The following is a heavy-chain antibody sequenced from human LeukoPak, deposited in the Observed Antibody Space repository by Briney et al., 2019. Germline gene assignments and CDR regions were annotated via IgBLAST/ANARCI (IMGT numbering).Heavy chain of an antibody. D-gene: IGHD6-13*01. CDR3: AREQGSPAVYWFDP. CDR2: IIPVFGTT. V-gene: IGHV1-69*13. CDR1: GGTFSNYG. Sequence: SVKVSCKASGGTFSNYGISWVRQAPGQGLEWMGGIIPVFGTTNYAQKFQGRLTITADESTSTAYMELRNVRSGDTAVYFCAREQGSPAVYWFDPWGQGTLVTVSS. J-gene: IGHJ5*02.